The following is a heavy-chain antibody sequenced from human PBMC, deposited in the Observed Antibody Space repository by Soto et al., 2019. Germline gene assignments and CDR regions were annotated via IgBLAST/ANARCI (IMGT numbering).Heavy chain of an antibody. CDR2: ISGYNGNT. CDR3: ARAGKYYYGSGSPYYYGMDV. Sequence: QVQLVQSGAEVKKPGASVKVSCKASGYTFTSYGVSWVRQAPGQGLEWMGWISGYNGNTNYAQKLQGRATMTTDTSTSTAYMELRSLRSDDTAVYYCARAGKYYYGSGSPYYYGMDVWGQGITVTVSS. D-gene: IGHD3-10*01. CDR1: GYTFTSYG. V-gene: IGHV1-18*04. J-gene: IGHJ6*02.